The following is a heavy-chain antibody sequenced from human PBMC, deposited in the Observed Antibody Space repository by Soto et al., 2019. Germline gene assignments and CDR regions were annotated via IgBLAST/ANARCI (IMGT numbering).Heavy chain of an antibody. D-gene: IGHD2-2*01. Sequence: QVQLVQSGAEVKKPGSSVKVSCKASGGTFSSYAISWVRQAPGQGLEWMGGIIPISDTTNYAQKFQGRVTITEDESTSTAYMALSSLRSEDTAVYYCARSQGSSTSLEIYYYYYYGMDVWGQGTTVTVSS. CDR3: ARSQGSSTSLEIYYYYYYGMDV. V-gene: IGHV1-69*01. J-gene: IGHJ6*02. CDR2: IIPISDTT. CDR1: GGTFSSYA.